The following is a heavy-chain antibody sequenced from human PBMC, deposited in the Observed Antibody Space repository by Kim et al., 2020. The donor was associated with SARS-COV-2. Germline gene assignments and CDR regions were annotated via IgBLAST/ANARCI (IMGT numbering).Heavy chain of an antibody. J-gene: IGHJ6*02. Sequence: SETLSLTCAVSGGSISSSNWWSWVRQPPGKGLEWIGEIYHSGSTNYNPSLKSRVTISVDKSKNQFSLKLSSVTAADTAVYYCARESVVGYCSGGSCYSEVYYYYGMDVWGQGTTVTVSS. V-gene: IGHV4-4*02. D-gene: IGHD2-15*01. CDR3: ARESVVGYCSGGSCYSEVYYYYGMDV. CDR1: GGSISSSNW. CDR2: IYHSGST.